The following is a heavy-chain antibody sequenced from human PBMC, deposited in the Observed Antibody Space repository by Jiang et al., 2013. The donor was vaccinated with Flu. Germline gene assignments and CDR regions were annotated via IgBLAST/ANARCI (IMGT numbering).Heavy chain of an antibody. J-gene: IGHJ4*02. CDR1: GFSLSTSGVG. CDR2: IYWNDDK. Sequence: KPTQTLTLTCTFSGFSLSTSGVGVGWIRQPPGKALEWLALIYWNDDKRYSPSLKSRLTITKDTSKNQVVLTMTNMDPVDTATYYCARDYCVGDCRRLDYWGQGTLVTVSS. D-gene: IGHD2-21*02. V-gene: IGHV2-5*01. CDR3: ARDYCVGDCRRLDY.